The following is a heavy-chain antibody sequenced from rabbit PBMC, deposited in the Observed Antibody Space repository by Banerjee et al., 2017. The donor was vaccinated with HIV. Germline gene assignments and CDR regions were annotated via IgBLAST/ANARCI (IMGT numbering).Heavy chain of an antibody. V-gene: IGHV1S45*01. CDR3: ARDRIRGAGYAGDGYAMSL. Sequence: QEQLEESGGDLVKPEGSLTLTCTASGFSFNNKYVMCWVRQAPGKGLEWIACINTSSGNTVYASWAKGRFTIAKTSSTTVTLQMTSLTAADTATYFCARDRIRGAGYAGDGYAMSLWGPGTLVTVS. CDR1: GFSFNNKYV. D-gene: IGHD6-1*01. CDR2: INTSSGNT. J-gene: IGHJ6*01.